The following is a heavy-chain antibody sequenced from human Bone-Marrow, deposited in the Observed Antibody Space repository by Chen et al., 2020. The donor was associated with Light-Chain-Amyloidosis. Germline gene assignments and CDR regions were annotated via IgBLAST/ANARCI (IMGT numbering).Heavy chain of an antibody. CDR2: IYPDDSDA. D-gene: IGHD5-12*01. Sequence: EVQLEQSGPAVKKPGASLKISCKCSGYTFPNYWIGWVRQMPGKGLEWMGVIYPDDSDASYSPSIEGQGTIAADKSISTAYLQWRSRRASDTAMYYWARRRDGYNFDYWGQGTRVTVSS. J-gene: IGHJ4*02. V-gene: IGHV5-51*01. CDR3: ARRRDGYNFDY. CDR1: GYTFPNYW.